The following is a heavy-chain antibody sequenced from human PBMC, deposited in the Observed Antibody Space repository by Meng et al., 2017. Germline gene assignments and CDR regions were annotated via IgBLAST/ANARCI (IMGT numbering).Heavy chain of an antibody. CDR3: TKGGAAGTPVTYAFDI. Sequence: GGSLRPSCVASGFTFSPYTAHWFRQAPGKGLEWVASISSSTRYIYYADSLRGRFTISRDHARNSLYLQMNTLRPDDTAVYYCTKGGAAGTPVTYAFDIWGQGTVVTVSS. CDR2: ISSSTRYI. V-gene: IGHV3-21*01. D-gene: IGHD6-25*01. CDR1: GFTFSPYT. J-gene: IGHJ3*02.